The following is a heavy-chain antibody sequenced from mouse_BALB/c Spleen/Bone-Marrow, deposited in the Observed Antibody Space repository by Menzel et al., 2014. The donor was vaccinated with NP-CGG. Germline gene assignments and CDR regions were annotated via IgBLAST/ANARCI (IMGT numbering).Heavy chain of an antibody. CDR1: GYTFTSYW. D-gene: IGHD2-14*01. CDR2: IAPGSGST. J-gene: IGHJ2*01. V-gene: IGHV1S41*01. Sequence: DLVKPGASVKLSCKASGYTFTSYWINWIKQRPGQGLEWIGRIAPGSGSTYYNEMFKGKAILTVDTSSSTAYIQFSSLSSEDSAAYFCAYYRYDVNYWGQGTTLTVSS. CDR3: AYYRYDVNY.